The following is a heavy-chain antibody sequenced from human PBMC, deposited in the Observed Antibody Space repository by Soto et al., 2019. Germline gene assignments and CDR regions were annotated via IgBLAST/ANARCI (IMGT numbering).Heavy chain of an antibody. CDR1: GGTISSFS. J-gene: IGHJ5*02. V-gene: IGHV1-69*01. CDR3: ARDRELSQGGWFDP. D-gene: IGHD3-16*02. CDR2: IIPILDTT. Sequence: QVQLVQSGAEVKKPGSSVKVSCKASGGTISSFSISWLRQAPGQGLEWLGGIIPILDTTTYAQNFQGRVTITADESTSTAYMELSSLRSEDTAVYYCARDRELSQGGWFDPWGQGTLVTVSS.